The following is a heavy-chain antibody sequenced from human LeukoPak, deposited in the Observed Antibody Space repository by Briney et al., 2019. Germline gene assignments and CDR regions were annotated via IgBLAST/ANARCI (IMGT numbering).Heavy chain of an antibody. J-gene: IGHJ4*02. V-gene: IGHV3-7*05. Sequence: PGGSLRLSCAASGFTSSTYWMSWVRQAPGKGLEWVANIKQDGSEKNYVDSVKGRFTISRDNAKNSLYPQMNSLRAEDTAVYYCARAGYWGQGTLVTVSS. CDR2: IKQDGSEK. CDR1: GFTSSTYW. CDR3: ARAGY.